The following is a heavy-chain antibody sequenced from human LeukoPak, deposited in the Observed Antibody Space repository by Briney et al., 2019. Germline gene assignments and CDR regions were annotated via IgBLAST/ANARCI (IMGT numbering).Heavy chain of an antibody. D-gene: IGHD1-26*01. CDR3: ARHISSGGTYAHFDY. J-gene: IGHJ4*02. CDR1: GSMYNYY. Sequence: TSETLSLTCTVSGSMYNYYWSWIRQPPGKGLEWIGYIHYNGVTNYSPSLKSRVTMSLDTSKNQVSLKLNSVSAADTAVYYCARHISSGGTYAHFDYWGQGTLVTVSS. CDR2: IHYNGVT. V-gene: IGHV4-59*08.